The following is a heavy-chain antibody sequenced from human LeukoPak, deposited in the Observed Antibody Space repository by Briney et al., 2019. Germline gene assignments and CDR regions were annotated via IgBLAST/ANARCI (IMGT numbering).Heavy chain of an antibody. CDR2: ISGSGGST. Sequence: GGSLRLSCAASGFIFSSYAMSWVRQAPGKGLEWVSAISGSGGSTYYADSVKGRFTISRDNSKNTLYLQMNSLRAEDTAVYYCAPGREILGAFDYWGQGTLVTVSS. CDR1: GFIFSSYA. V-gene: IGHV3-23*01. J-gene: IGHJ4*02. CDR3: APGREILGAFDY. D-gene: IGHD1-26*01.